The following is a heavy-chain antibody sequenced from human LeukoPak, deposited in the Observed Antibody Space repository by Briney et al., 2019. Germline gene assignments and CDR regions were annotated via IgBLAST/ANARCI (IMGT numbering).Heavy chain of an antibody. D-gene: IGHD3-22*01. CDR2: ISGSGGTT. V-gene: IGHV3-23*01. J-gene: IGHJ5*02. Sequence: GGSLRLPCAGFGFTFNRYAMIWVRQAPGKGPKWVSGISGSGGTTYYADSVKGRFTISRDNFNNTLYLQMNSMRVEDTALYFCAKGVVDYYDSSGYYPSDLWGQGTLVTVSS. CDR3: AKGVVDYYDSSGYYPSDL. CDR1: GFTFNRYA.